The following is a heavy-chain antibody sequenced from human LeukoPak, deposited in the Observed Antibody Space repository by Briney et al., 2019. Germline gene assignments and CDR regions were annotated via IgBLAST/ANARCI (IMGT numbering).Heavy chain of an antibody. CDR3: ARSHYYDSSGYFSYYYGLDV. CDR2: INSDGSSI. J-gene: IGHJ6*02. D-gene: IGHD3-22*01. CDR1: GFTFSSYW. Sequence: GGSLRLSCAASGFTFSSYWMHWVRHAPRKGLVWVSRINSDGSSIRYADSVKGRFTISRDNAKNTLDLQMNSLRAEDTAVYYCARSHYYDSSGYFSYYYGLDVWGQGTTVTVSS. V-gene: IGHV3-74*01.